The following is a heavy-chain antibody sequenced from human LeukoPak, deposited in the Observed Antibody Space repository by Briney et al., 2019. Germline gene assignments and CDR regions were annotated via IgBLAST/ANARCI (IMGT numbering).Heavy chain of an antibody. J-gene: IGHJ4*02. CDR3: ARDRGSGSYYYFDY. D-gene: IGHD1-26*01. CDR2: IYTSGST. CDR1: GCSISSYY. Sequence: SETLSLTCTVSGCSISSYYWSWIRQPAGKGLEWIGRIYTSGSTNYNASLKSCVTMSVDTYKNQFSLKLSSVTAADTAVYYCARDRGSGSYYYFDYWGQGTLVTVSS. V-gene: IGHV4-4*07.